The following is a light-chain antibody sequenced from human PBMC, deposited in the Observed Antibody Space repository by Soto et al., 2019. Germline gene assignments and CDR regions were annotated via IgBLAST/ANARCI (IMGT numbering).Light chain of an antibody. V-gene: IGKV3-11*01. CDR3: QQRSNWPWT. CDR1: QSVSRY. CDR2: DAS. Sequence: EIVLTQSPATLSLSPWERATLSCGASQSVSRYLAWYQQEPGQAPRLLIYDASTRATGIPARFSGSGSGTDFTLTISSLEPEDFAVYYCQQRSNWPWTFGQGTKVDIK. J-gene: IGKJ1*01.